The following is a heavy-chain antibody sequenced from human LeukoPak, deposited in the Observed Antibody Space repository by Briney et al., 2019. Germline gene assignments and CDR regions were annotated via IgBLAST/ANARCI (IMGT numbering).Heavy chain of an antibody. CDR1: GGSVSSGSYY. D-gene: IGHD2-8*01. Sequence: MPSETLSLTCTVSGGSVSSGSYYWSWIRQPPGKGLEWIGYIYYSGSTNYNPSLKSRVTISVDTSKNQFSLKLSSVTAADTAVYYCARMVYARDGMDVWGQGTTVTVSS. CDR2: IYYSGST. CDR3: ARMVYARDGMDV. J-gene: IGHJ6*02. V-gene: IGHV4-61*01.